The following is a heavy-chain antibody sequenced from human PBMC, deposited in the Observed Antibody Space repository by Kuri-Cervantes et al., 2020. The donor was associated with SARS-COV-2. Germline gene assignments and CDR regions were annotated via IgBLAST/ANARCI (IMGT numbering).Heavy chain of an antibody. V-gene: IGHV1-69*04. CDR2: IIPDLGLT. D-gene: IGHD6-19*01. J-gene: IGHJ4*02. Sequence: SVKVSCKASGVTFTRDTINWVRQAPGQGLEWMGRIIPDLGLTNYARKFQGRVTITADKSTNTAYMDLNSLTSEDTAVYYCARDRSAWPFDYWGQGTLVTVSS. CDR1: GVTFTRDT. CDR3: ARDRSAWPFDY.